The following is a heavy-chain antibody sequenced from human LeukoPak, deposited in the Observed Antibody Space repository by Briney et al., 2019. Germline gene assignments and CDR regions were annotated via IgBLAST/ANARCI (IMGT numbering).Heavy chain of an antibody. J-gene: IGHJ3*02. CDR1: GDSISNYY. CDR2: IYYSGNT. CDR3: ARYRNEALFAFGI. V-gene: IGHV4-59*01. Sequence: NPSETLSLTCSVSGDSISNYYWSWIRQPPGKGLEWIGYIYYSGNTDYNPSLKSRVTISVDTSKNQFSLSLHSVTAADTAVYYCARYRNEALFAFGIWGQGTMVTVSS. D-gene: IGHD1-14*01.